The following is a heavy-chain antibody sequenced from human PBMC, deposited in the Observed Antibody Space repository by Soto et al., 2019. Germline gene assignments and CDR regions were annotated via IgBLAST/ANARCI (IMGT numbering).Heavy chain of an antibody. CDR1: GGSSSSGEYY. CDR2: IYYSGST. Sequence: SETLSLTCTVAGGSSSSGEYYWSWIRQPPGKGLEWIGYIYYSGSTYYNPSLKSRVTISVDTSKNQFSLKLSSVTAADTAVYYCASGSLYYYDSSGYYFNYWGQGTLVTVSS. J-gene: IGHJ4*02. D-gene: IGHD3-22*01. V-gene: IGHV4-30-4*01. CDR3: ASGSLYYYDSSGYYFNY.